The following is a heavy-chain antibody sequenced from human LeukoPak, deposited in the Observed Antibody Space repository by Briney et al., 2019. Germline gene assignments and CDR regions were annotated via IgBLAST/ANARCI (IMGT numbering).Heavy chain of an antibody. CDR1: GFTFSSYA. V-gene: IGHV3-30-3*01. D-gene: IGHD5-24*01. Sequence: GRSLRLSCAASGFTFSSYAMHWVRQAPGKGLEWVAVISYDGSNKYYADSVKGRFTIPRDNSKNTLYLQMNSLRAEDTAVYYCARGFYSTATRHYYYGMDVWGQGTTVTVSS. CDR3: ARGFYSTATRHYYYGMDV. J-gene: IGHJ6*02. CDR2: ISYDGSNK.